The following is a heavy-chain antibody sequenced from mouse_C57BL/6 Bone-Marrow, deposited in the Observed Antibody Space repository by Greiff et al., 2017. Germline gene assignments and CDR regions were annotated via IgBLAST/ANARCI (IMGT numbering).Heavy chain of an antibody. CDR3: ARWSYYAMDY. CDR1: GYTFTNYW. CDR2: IYPGGGYT. J-gene: IGHJ4*01. V-gene: IGHV1-63*01. Sequence: VQLQESGAELVRPGTSVTMSCKASGYTFTNYWIGWAKPRPGHGLEWIGGIYPGGGYTNYNEKVKGKATLTADKSSSTAYMQFSSLTSEDSSIYYCARWSYYAMDYWGQGTSVTVSS.